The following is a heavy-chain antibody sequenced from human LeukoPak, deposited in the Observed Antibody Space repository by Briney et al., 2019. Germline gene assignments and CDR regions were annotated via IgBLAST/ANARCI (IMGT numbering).Heavy chain of an antibody. D-gene: IGHD5-12*01. CDR2: IYDSGTT. Sequence: SETVSLTCTVSGDSTSSSTYYWDWIRQAPGKGLEWIGNIYDSGTTHYNPSLKSRVTISGDTSKNQFSLKLNSVTAADTAIYYCATHRRSGSGGSENAFEIWGQGTMVTVSS. V-gene: IGHV4-39*01. CDR3: ATHRRSGSGGSENAFEI. J-gene: IGHJ3*02. CDR1: GDSTSSSTYY.